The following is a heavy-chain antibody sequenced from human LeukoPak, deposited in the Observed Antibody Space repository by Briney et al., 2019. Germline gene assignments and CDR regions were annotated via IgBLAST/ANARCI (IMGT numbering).Heavy chain of an antibody. CDR3: ARIARIVATPENTNYYYYMDV. CDR1: GYSISSGYY. J-gene: IGHJ6*03. V-gene: IGHV4-38-2*02. CDR2: IYHSGST. Sequence: PSETLSLTCTVSGYSISSGYYWGWIRQPPGKGLEWIGSIYHSGSTYYNPSLKSRVTMSVDTSKNQFSLKLSSVTAVDTAVYYCARIARIVATPENTNYYYYMDVWGKGTTVTVSS. D-gene: IGHD5-12*01.